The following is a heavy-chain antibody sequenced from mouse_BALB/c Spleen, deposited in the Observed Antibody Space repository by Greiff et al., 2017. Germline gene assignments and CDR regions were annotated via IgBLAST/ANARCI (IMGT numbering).Heavy chain of an antibody. CDR1: GYTFTSYT. CDR2: INPSSGYT. Sequence: QVQLQQSAAELARPGASVKMSCKASGYTFTSYTMHWVKQRPGQGLEWIGYINPSSGYTEYNQKFKDKTTLTADKSSSTAYMQLSSLTSEDSAVYYCARKGAIYHHAMDYWGQGTSVTVSS. D-gene: IGHD2-1*01. J-gene: IGHJ4*01. CDR3: ARKGAIYHHAMDY. V-gene: IGHV1-4*02.